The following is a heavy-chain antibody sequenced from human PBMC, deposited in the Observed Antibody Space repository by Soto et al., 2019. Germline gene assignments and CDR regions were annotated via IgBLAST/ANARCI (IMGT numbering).Heavy chain of an antibody. V-gene: IGHV4-4*02. J-gene: IGHJ5*02. D-gene: IGHD2-2*01. Sequence: QVQLQESGPGLVKPSGTLSLTCAVSGGSISSGTWWSWVRQPPGRGLVWIGEIYHSGSPNYNPSLKSRVTMSVDKSKNLFSLRLSSVTAADSALYYCARRVPAAPNWFDPWGQGTLVTVSS. CDR3: ARRVPAAPNWFDP. CDR1: GGSISSGTW. CDR2: IYHSGSP.